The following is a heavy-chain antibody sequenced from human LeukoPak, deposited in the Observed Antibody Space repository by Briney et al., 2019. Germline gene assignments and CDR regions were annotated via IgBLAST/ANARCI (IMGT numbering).Heavy chain of an antibody. CDR2: IYYSGST. J-gene: IGHJ4*02. D-gene: IGHD2-15*01. CDR1: GGSISSNY. CDR3: ARGLGYCRGGSCYGGFDY. Sequence: SETLSLTCTVSGGSISSNYWSWIRQPPGKGLEWIGYIYYSGSTNYNPSLKSRVTISVDTSKNQFSLKLSSVTAADTAVYYCARGLGYCRGGSCYGGFDYWGQGTLVTVSS. V-gene: IGHV4-59*01.